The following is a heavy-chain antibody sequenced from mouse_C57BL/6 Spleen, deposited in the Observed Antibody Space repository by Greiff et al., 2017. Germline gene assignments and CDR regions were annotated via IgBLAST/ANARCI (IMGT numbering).Heavy chain of an antibody. CDR2: IDPSDSYT. J-gene: IGHJ4*01. Sequence: QVQLQQPGAELVKPGASVKLSCKASGYTFTSYWMQWVKQRPGQGLEWIGEIDPSDSYTNYNQKFKGKATLTVDTSSSPAYMQLSSLTSEDSAVYYCARRGLYAMDYWGQGTSVTVSS. V-gene: IGHV1-50*01. CDR1: GYTFTSYW. D-gene: IGHD3-1*01. CDR3: ARRGLYAMDY.